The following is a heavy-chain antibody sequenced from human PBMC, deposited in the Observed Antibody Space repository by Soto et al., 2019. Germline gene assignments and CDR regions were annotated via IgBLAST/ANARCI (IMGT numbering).Heavy chain of an antibody. CDR2: IFYSGST. V-gene: IGHV4-39*01. Sequence: SETLSLTCTVSGGSISSSSYYWGWIRQPPGKGLEWIGSIFYSGSTYYNPSLKSRVTISVDTSDNQFSLKLSSVTAADTAVYNCARHVNFWSGLDYYYYMDVWGKGTTVTVSS. J-gene: IGHJ6*03. D-gene: IGHD3-3*01. CDR3: ARHVNFWSGLDYYYYMDV. CDR1: GGSISSSSYY.